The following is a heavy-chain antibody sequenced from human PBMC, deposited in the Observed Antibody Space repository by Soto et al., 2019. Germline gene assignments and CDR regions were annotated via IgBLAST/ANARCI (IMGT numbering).Heavy chain of an antibody. CDR3: AKKHVAGGSRMSLVDY. J-gene: IGHJ4*02. CDR1: GFTFGTYA. V-gene: IGHV3-23*01. CDR2: MSGSGGST. Sequence: EVQLLESGGGLVQPGGSLRLSCATSGFTFGTYAMSWVRQAPGKGLEWVSSMSGSGGSTYYADSVKGRFTISRDNSKNTIYLETNSLRVEDTAVYYCAKKHVAGGSRMSLVDYWGQGPLVSVSS. D-gene: IGHD6-13*01.